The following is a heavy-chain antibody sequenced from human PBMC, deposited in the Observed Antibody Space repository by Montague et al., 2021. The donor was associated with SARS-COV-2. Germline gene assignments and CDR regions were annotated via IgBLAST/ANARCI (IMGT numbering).Heavy chain of an antibody. Sequence: SETLSLTCSVSGDSIRSSGYYWGWIRQPPGKGLEWIGTVYYSGSTNYNPSLKSRVTMPVDTSKNQFSLELRSETAADTAVYYCARLGFVELWLNLGWFDPWGQGNPVTGSS. CDR2: VYYSGST. CDR3: ARLGFVELWLNLGWFDP. D-gene: IGHD3-16*02. CDR1: GDSIRSSGYY. J-gene: IGHJ5*01. V-gene: IGHV4-39*01.